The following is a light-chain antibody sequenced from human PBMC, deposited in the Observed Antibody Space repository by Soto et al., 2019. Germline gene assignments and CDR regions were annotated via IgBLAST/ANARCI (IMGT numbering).Light chain of an antibody. CDR1: QSINNW. V-gene: IGKV1-5*03. Sequence: DIQITQSPSTLSASVGDKVSITCRASQSINNWLAWHQQKPGKAPKVLIYKASSLKSGVPSRFSGSVSGTEFTLTISSXQPDDFATYYCQQYNSNPWRFGQGTKVDIK. J-gene: IGKJ1*01. CDR2: KAS. CDR3: QQYNSNPWR.